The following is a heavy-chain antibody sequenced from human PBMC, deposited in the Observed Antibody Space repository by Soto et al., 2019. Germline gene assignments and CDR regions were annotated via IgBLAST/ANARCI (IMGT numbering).Heavy chain of an antibody. D-gene: IGHD2-2*01. V-gene: IGHV1-24*01. CDR1: GYTLTELS. Sequence: QVHLVQSGAEVKKPGASVKVSCKVSGYTLTELSMHWLRQAPGKGLEWMGTFDPEIGETVYAQKFRGRVTMTEDTSTQTAYMERRRLSSEATAVYYCATYPPRYCRGTTGYAGLDYWGQGTLVTVSS. J-gene: IGHJ4*02. CDR3: ATYPPRYCRGTTGYAGLDY. CDR2: FDPEIGET.